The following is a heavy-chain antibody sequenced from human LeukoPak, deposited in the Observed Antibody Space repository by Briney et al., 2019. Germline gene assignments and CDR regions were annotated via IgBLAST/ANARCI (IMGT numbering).Heavy chain of an antibody. CDR2: INSNTGGT. CDR3: ARAPFMTTVTTSGYFDY. Sequence: ASVKVSCKASGYTFTGYYIHWVRQAPGQGLEWMGWINSNTGGTNYAQKFQGRVTITADKSTSTAYMELSSLRSEDTAVYYCARAPFMTTVTTSGYFDYWGQGTLVTVSS. CDR1: GYTFTGYY. V-gene: IGHV1-2*02. D-gene: IGHD4-17*01. J-gene: IGHJ4*02.